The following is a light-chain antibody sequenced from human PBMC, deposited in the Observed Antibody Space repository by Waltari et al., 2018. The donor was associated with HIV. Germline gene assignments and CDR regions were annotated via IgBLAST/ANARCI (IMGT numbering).Light chain of an antibody. CDR3: QQYKNWPPLT. J-gene: IGKJ1*01. CDR1: QSIDDK. Sequence: ETVMTQSPGTLSASPGATVPLSCTASQSIDDKLAWYQQKPGQSPRLLIYAASTGATSVPGRFSGSGSGTQFTLTISNLQSEDSAVYYCQQYKNWPPLTFGQGTKVEIK. CDR2: AAS. V-gene: IGKV3-15*01.